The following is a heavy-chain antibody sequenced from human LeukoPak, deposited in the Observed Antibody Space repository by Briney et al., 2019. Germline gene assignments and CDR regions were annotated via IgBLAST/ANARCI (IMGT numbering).Heavy chain of an antibody. CDR2: IYPGGSDT. V-gene: IGHV5-51*01. J-gene: IGHJ4*02. CDR1: GSSFTSYW. Sequence: GESLQISCNGSGSSFTSYWIGWVRQVPGKGLEWMGIIYPGGSDTRYSPSFQGQVTISGDKSISTASLQRISLKASDTAMYYCARPLRTASPSLFSYWGQGTLVTLSS. D-gene: IGHD1-14*01. CDR3: ARPLRTASPSLFSY.